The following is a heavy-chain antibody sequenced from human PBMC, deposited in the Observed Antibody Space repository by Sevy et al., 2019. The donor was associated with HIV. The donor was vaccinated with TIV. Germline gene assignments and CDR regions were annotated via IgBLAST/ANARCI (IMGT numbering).Heavy chain of an antibody. V-gene: IGHV3-30-3*01. CDR1: GFTFRTYA. CDR3: ARGPEWELTSFLSH. CDR2: ISSNGDNA. D-gene: IGHD1-26*01. J-gene: IGHJ4*02. Sequence: GESLKISCAASGFTFRTYAFHWVRQTPGRGLEWISLISSNGDNAFYANSVRGRFTISRDNSMNTLYLQMTSLTPDDTAVYYCARGPEWELTSFLSHWGQGTLVTVSS.